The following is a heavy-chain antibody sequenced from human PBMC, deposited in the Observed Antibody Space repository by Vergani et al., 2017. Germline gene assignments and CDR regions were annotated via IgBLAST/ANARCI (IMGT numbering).Heavy chain of an antibody. CDR3: ARACSPYRRNWFDP. V-gene: IGHV4-59*01. D-gene: IGHD2-15*01. J-gene: IGHJ5*02. CDR1: GGSISSYY. CDR2: IYYSGSS. Sequence: QVQLQESGPGLVKPSETLSLTCTVSGGSISSYYWSWIRQPPGKGPEWIGNIYYSGSSNYNPSLKSRVTISVDTSKNQFSLKLSAVTAADTAVYYCARACSPYRRNWFDPWGQGTLVTVSS.